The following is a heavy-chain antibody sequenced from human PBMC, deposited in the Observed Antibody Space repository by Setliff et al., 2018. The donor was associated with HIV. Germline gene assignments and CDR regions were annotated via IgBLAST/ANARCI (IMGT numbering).Heavy chain of an antibody. D-gene: IGHD1-1*01. CDR1: GFTLSSYW. Sequence: GGSLRLSCAASGFTLSSYWMSWVRQAPGKGLEWVANIKEDGSDKYYVDSVKGRFTISRDSAKNSLSLQMNSLRDEDTAVYYCVRVTCGYTYGYNNYYYMDVWGKGTTVTVSS. CDR2: IKEDGSDK. J-gene: IGHJ6*03. CDR3: VRVTCGYTYGYNNYYYMDV. V-gene: IGHV3-7*03.